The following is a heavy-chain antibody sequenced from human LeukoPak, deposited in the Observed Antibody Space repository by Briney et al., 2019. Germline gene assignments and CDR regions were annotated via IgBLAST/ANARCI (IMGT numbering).Heavy chain of an antibody. CDR3: ARGYLSDIVVVPAAFDY. J-gene: IGHJ4*02. CDR1: GYTFTSYG. Sequence: ASVKVSCKASGYTFTSYGISWVRQAPGQGLKWMGWISAYNGNTNYAQKLQGRVTMTTDTSTSTAYMELRSLRSDDTAVYYCARGYLSDIVVVPAAFDYWGQGTLVTVSS. V-gene: IGHV1-18*01. D-gene: IGHD2-2*01. CDR2: ISAYNGNT.